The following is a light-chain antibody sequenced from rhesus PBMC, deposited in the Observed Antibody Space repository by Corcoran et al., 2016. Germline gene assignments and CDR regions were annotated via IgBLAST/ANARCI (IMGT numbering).Light chain of an antibody. Sequence: QAALTQSPSVSGSPGQSVTISCTGTSSDIGGYKRVSWYQQHPGKAPKLLIYEVSKRPSGVSDRFSGSKSGNTASLTISGLQAEDEADYYCTSYAGIISYIFGAGTRLTVL. CDR1: SSDIGGYKR. CDR3: TSYAGIISYI. CDR2: EVS. J-gene: IGLJ1*01. V-gene: IGLV2-13*02.